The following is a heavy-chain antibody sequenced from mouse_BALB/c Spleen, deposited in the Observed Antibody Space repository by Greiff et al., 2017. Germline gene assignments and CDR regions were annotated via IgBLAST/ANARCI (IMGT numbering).Heavy chain of an antibody. CDR2: IRNKANGYTT. Sequence: EVMLVESGGGLVQPGGSLRLSCATSGFTFTDYYMSWVRQPPGKALEWLGFIRNKANGYTTEYSASVKGRFTISRDNSQSILYLQMNTRRAEDSATYYCARDGSSIPYAMDYWGQGTSVTVSS. V-gene: IGHV7-3*02. J-gene: IGHJ4*01. CDR3: ARDGSSIPYAMDY. D-gene: IGHD1-1*01. CDR1: GFTFTDYY.